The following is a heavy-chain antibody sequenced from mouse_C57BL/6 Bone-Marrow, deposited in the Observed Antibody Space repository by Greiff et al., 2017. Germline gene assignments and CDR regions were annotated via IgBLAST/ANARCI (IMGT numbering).Heavy chain of an antibody. D-gene: IGHD2-2*01. Sequence: EVMLVESGGGLVKPGGSLKLSCAASGFTFSSYAMSWVRQTPEKRLEWVATISDGGSYTYYPDNVKGRFTMSRDNAKNNLYLQMSHLKSEDTAMYYCARWLPYFFDYWGQGTTLTLSS. CDR2: ISDGGSYT. CDR1: GFTFSSYA. V-gene: IGHV5-4*03. J-gene: IGHJ2*01. CDR3: ARWLPYFFDY.